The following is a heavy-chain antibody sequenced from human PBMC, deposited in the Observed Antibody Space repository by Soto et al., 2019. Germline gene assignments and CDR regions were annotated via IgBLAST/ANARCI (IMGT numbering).Heavy chain of an antibody. D-gene: IGHD3-22*01. CDR2: IYYSGST. CDR3: ARGNTHGYYYMDV. Sequence: SETLSLTCTVSGGSISSSSYYWGWIRQPPGKGLEWIGSIYYSGSTYYNPSLKSRVTISVDTSKNQFSLKLSSVTAADTAVYYCARGNTHGYYYMDVWGRGTTVTVSS. J-gene: IGHJ6*03. V-gene: IGHV4-39*01. CDR1: GGSISSSSYY.